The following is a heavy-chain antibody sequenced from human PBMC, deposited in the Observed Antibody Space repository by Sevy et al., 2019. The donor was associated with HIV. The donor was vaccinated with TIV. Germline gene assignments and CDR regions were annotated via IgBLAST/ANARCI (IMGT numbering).Heavy chain of an antibody. D-gene: IGHD4-17*01. CDR3: ARDLHPSATTVAHFDY. CDR1: GFTFSSYE. J-gene: IGHJ4*02. Sequence: GRSLRLSCAASGFTFSSYEMNWVRQAPGKGLEWVSYISNSGSTIYYSDSVKGRFTISRDNAKNSLYLQMNSLRVEDTAVYYCARDLHPSATTVAHFDYWGRGTLVTVSS. CDR2: ISNSGSTI. V-gene: IGHV3-48*03.